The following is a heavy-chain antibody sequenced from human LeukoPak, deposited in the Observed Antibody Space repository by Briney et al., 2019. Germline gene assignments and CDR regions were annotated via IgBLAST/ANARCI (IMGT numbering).Heavy chain of an antibody. CDR2: IYLGDSDT. CDR3: ARLGRGYSSSWYSWGGAFDI. D-gene: IGHD6-13*01. Sequence: GESLKISCKGSGYSFSSYWIGWVRQMPGKGLEWMGIIYLGDSDTRYSPSFQGQVTISADESISTAYLQWSSLKASDTAMYYCARLGRGYSSSWYSWGGAFDIWGQGTMVTVSS. J-gene: IGHJ3*02. CDR1: GYSFSSYW. V-gene: IGHV5-51*01.